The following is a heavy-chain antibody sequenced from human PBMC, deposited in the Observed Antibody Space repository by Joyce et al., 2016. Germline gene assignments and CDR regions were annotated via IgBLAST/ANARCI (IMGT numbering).Heavy chain of an antibody. V-gene: IGHV1-69*01. CDR2: IIPVFRAT. Sequence: QVQLMQSGAEVRKPGSSVTVSCKASGGAFSTSSINGVRQASGRGLEGVGGIIPVFRATNYAQMCQGRVTITADEPTSTVYMELNRLRFDDTAIYYCATPLLAGATRGPFDYWGQGALVTVSS. CDR3: ATPLLAGATRGPFDY. J-gene: IGHJ4*02. D-gene: IGHD2-15*01. CDR1: GGAFSTSS.